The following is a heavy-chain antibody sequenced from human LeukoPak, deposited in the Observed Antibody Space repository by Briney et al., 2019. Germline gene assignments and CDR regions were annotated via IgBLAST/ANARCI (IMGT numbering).Heavy chain of an antibody. J-gene: IGHJ4*02. CDR3: ARKYCSSTSCLIDY. CDR2: ISNSGSPI. V-gene: IGHV3-48*03. Sequence: PGGSLRLSCAASGFTFSSYEMNWVRQAPGKGLEWVSYISNSGSPIYYADSVKGRFTISRDNAKNSLYLQMNSLRAEDTAVYYCARKYCSSTSCLIDYWGQGTLVTVSS. CDR1: GFTFSSYE. D-gene: IGHD2-2*01.